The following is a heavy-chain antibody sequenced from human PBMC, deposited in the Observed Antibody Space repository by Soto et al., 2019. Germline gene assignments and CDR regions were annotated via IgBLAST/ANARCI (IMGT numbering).Heavy chain of an antibody. CDR1: GLTFSGYG. CDR2: IHYDPNKT. D-gene: IGHD6-19*01. CDR3: ATDGPGPGRYFGEY. J-gene: IGHJ4*02. V-gene: IGHV3-33*01. Sequence: QVQLVESGGGVVQPGRSLRLSCAASGLTFSGYGMHWVRQAPGQGLEWVAVIHYDPNKTYHADSVKGRFTISRDNSRNPLYLQMNRLRVEDTAVYYCATDGPGPGRYFGEYWGQGTLVTVPS.